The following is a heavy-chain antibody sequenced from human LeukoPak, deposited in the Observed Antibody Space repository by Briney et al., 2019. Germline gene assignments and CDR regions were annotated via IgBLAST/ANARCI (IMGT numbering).Heavy chain of an antibody. CDR1: GFTFSSYR. CDR3: ARDFYDSSAYSYDY. CDR2: ISSSSRYR. Sequence: GGSLRLSCAASGFTFSSYRMNWVRQAPGKGLEWDSSISSSSRYRYYADSVKGRFTISRDNAKNSLYLQMNSLRAEDTAVYYCARDFYDSSAYSYDYWGQGTLLTVPS. J-gene: IGHJ4*02. D-gene: IGHD3-22*01. V-gene: IGHV3-21*06.